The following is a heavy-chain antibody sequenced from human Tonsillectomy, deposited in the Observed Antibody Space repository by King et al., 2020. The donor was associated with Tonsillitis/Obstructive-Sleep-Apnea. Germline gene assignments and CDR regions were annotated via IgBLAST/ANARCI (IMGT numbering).Heavy chain of an antibody. Sequence: VTLKESGPALVKPPQTLTLTCTFSGFSLSTSGMCVSWIRQPPGKALEWLARIDWDDDKDYSTSLKTRLTISKDTSKNQVVLTMTNMDPVDTATYYCARTLDYCSSTSCYWTLWYWGQGTLVTVSS. V-gene: IGHV2-70*11. D-gene: IGHD2-2*01. CDR2: IDWDDDK. J-gene: IGHJ4*02. CDR1: GFSLSTSGMC. CDR3: ARTLDYCSSTSCYWTLWY.